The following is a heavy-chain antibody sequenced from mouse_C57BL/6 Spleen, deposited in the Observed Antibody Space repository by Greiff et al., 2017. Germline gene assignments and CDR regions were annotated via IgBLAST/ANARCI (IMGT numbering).Heavy chain of an antibody. Sequence: QVQLQQSGAELARPGASVKLSCKASGYTFTSYGISWVKQRTGQGLEWIGEIYPRSGNTYYNEKFKGKDTLTADKSSSTAYMELRSLTSEDSAVYFCARSSTTVVEYFDVWGTGTTVTVSS. D-gene: IGHD1-1*01. V-gene: IGHV1-81*01. CDR3: ARSSTTVVEYFDV. CDR2: IYPRSGNT. J-gene: IGHJ1*03. CDR1: GYTFTSYG.